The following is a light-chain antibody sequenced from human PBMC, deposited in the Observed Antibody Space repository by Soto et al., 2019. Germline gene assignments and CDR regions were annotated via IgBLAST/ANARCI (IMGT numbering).Light chain of an antibody. CDR3: QQYHNWPPQYT. Sequence: EIVMTQSPASLSVSPGDGVTLSCRASQSVASNVAWYQQKPGQGPRLLIHGASTRAVGVPARFSGSGSGTDFTLTISSLQSEDFAVYHCQQYHNWPPQYTFGQGTKLQIK. CDR1: QSVASN. V-gene: IGKV3-15*01. CDR2: GAS. J-gene: IGKJ2*01.